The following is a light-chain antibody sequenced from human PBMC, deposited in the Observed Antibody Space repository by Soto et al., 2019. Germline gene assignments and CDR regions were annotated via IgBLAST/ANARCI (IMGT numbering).Light chain of an antibody. Sequence: DVVMTQSPLSLPVTLGQPASISCCSSQSLSYSDGNIYLNWFHQRPGQSPRRLIDKVFNRDSGAPDRFRGSGSGTDVNLKISRVEAEGVGIYYCMRGRSRPITFGGGTKVEIK. J-gene: IGKJ4*02. CDR1: QSLSYSDGNIY. CDR2: KVF. V-gene: IGKV2-30*01. CDR3: MRGRSRPIT.